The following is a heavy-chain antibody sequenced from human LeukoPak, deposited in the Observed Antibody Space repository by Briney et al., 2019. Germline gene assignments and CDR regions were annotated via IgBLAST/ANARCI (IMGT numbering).Heavy chain of an antibody. CDR1: GFTFSSYA. V-gene: IGHV3-23*01. J-gene: IGHJ4*01. CDR2: TVGSRPDT. D-gene: IGHD3-22*01. CDR3: AKEPNHSSGYWDY. Sequence: GGSLRLSCTASGFTFSSYAILWVRQAPGKGLEWVAATVGSRPDTYHADSVKGRFTVSRDNSKNTLFLQMNSLRVEDTAVYYCAKEPNHSSGYWDYWGHGTLVTVSS.